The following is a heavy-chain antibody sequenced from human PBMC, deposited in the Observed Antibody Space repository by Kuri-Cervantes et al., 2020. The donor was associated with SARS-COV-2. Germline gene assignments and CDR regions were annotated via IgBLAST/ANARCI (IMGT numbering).Heavy chain of an antibody. D-gene: IGHD3-22*01. Sequence: GGSLRLSCAASGFTFSSYSMNWVRQAPGKGLEWVSSISSSSSYVYYADSVKGRFTISRDNAKNSLYLQMNSLRAEDTAVYYCASQFTMIVVDEGGYWGQGTLVTVSS. CDR2: ISSSSSYV. CDR1: GFTFSSYS. V-gene: IGHV3-21*01. CDR3: ASQFTMIVVDEGGY. J-gene: IGHJ4*02.